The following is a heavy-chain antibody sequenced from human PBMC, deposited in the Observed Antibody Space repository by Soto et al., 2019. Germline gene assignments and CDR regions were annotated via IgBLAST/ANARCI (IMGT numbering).Heavy chain of an antibody. CDR3: AKDGAQGYSRGWWINWLDP. J-gene: IGHJ5*02. Sequence: PGGSLRLSCAASGFTFSSYAMSWVRQAPGKGLEWVSAISGSGGSTYYADSVKGRFTISRDNSKNTLYLQMNSLRAEDTAVYYFAKDGAQGYSRGWWINWLDPCGQGTLVTVYS. D-gene: IGHD6-19*01. V-gene: IGHV3-23*01. CDR2: ISGSGGST. CDR1: GFTFSSYA.